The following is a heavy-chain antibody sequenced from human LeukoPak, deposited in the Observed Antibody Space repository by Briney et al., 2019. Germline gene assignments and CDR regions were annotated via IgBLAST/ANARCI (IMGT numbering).Heavy chain of an antibody. CDR2: ISAYNGNT. CDR3: ARTTVTTSDDAFDI. D-gene: IGHD4-17*01. V-gene: IGHV1-18*01. Sequence: ASVKVSCKASGYTFTTYGISWVRQAPGQGLEWMGWISAYNGNTNYAQKLQGRVTMTTDTSTSTAYVELRSLRSDDTAVYYCARTTVTTSDDAFDIWGQGTMVTVSS. CDR1: GYTFTTYG. J-gene: IGHJ3*02.